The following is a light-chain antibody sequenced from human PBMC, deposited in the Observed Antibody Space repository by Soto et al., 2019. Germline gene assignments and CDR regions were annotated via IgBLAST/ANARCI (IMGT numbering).Light chain of an antibody. CDR2: DAS. CDR1: QSVSSY. V-gene: IGKV3-11*01. CDR3: QQRSNWPPWT. Sequence: EIVLTQSPATLSLSPGERATLSCRASQSVSSYLAWYQQKPGQAPRLLIYDASNRATGIPVRFSGSGSGTDFTLTISSLETEDFAVYYCQQRSNWPPWTFGQGPKVEIK. J-gene: IGKJ1*01.